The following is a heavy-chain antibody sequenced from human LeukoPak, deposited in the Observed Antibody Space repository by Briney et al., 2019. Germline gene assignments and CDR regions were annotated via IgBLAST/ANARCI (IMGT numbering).Heavy chain of an antibody. CDR1: GCSFTSYW. CDR2: IYPGDSDT. V-gene: IGHV5-51*01. J-gene: IGHJ4*02. D-gene: IGHD2-15*01. CDR3: ARPYCSGGSCYSVDY. Sequence: GESLKISCKGSGCSFTSYWIGWVRQMPGKGLEWMGIIYPGDSDTRYSPSFRGQVTISADKSISTAYLQWSSLKASDTAMYYCARPYCSGGSCYSVDYWGQGTLVTVSS.